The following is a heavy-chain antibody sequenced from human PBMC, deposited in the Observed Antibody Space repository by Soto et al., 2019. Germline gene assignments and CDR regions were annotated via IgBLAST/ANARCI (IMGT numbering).Heavy chain of an antibody. J-gene: IGHJ6*02. V-gene: IGHV1-46*01. CDR2: VNPSGGST. CDR1: GYTFTSYY. D-gene: IGHD4-17*01. CDR3: ARDTTVTTGVGYYSGMDV. Sequence: ASVKVSCKASGYTFTSYYMHWVRQAPGQGLEWMGIVNPSGGSTSYAQKFQGRVTMTRDTSTSTVYMELSSLRSEDTAVYYCARDTTVTTGVGYYSGMDVWGQGTTVTVSS.